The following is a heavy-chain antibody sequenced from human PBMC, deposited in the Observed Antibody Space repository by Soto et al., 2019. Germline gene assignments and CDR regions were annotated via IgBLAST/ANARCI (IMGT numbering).Heavy chain of an antibody. D-gene: IGHD3-3*01. J-gene: IGHJ4*02. V-gene: IGHV1-3*04. CDR2: INTDNGRT. CDR1: GSTFATYT. CDR3: ARDTTGPARHYDFWGGYSPVFGHFDS. Sequence: ASVKVSCKPSGSTFATYTIHWVRQAPGQRLEGMGCINTDNGRTRYSQDFQGRVTLSRDTSASTAYMERSSLRSEDTEVYFCARDTTGPARHYDFWGGYSPVFGHFDSWGQGVPVTVSS.